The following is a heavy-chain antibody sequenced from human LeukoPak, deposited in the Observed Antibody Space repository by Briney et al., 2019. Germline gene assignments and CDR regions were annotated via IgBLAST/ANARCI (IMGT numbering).Heavy chain of an antibody. V-gene: IGHV1-18*01. CDR2: ISPYNDNT. D-gene: IGHD3-16*01. Sequence: GASVKVSCKAPGYTLNNYDINWVRQAPGQGLEWMGWISPYNDNTYSAQKFQGRVTMATDTSTNTAYMELRSLTSDDTAVYFCTRARGGLRNAFDIWGQGTMVTVSS. CDR1: GYTLNNYD. J-gene: IGHJ3*02. CDR3: TRARGGLRNAFDI.